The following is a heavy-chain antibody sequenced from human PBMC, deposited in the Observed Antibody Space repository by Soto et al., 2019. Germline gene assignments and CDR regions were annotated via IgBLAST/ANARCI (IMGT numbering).Heavy chain of an antibody. Sequence: AVKVTCKASGGTFSNYGVRCLRRAPSPPREWMGGMIPIFGIARYAQMFPARVTITAHKHTSVEYMELRSLEFGDRRVYYCAIVGGLLWFELDLYYALDVWGQGTTVTFSS. V-gene: IGHV1-69*10. CDR2: MIPIFGIA. CDR3: AIVGGLLWFELDLYYALDV. D-gene: IGHD3-10*01. J-gene: IGHJ6*02. CDR1: GGTFSNYG.